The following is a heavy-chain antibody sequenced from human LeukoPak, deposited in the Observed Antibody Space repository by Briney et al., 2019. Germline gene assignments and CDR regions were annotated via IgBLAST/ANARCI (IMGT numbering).Heavy chain of an antibody. Sequence: GGSLRLSCAASGFTFTTYAMSWVRQAPGEGLEWVSAISGSGGSTYYADSVKGRFTISRDNSKNTLYLQMNSLRAEDTAVYYCAKQQWLVRSKFDYWGQGTLVTVSS. CDR3: AKQQWLVRSKFDY. J-gene: IGHJ4*02. CDR1: GFTFTTYA. D-gene: IGHD6-19*01. CDR2: ISGSGGST. V-gene: IGHV3-23*01.